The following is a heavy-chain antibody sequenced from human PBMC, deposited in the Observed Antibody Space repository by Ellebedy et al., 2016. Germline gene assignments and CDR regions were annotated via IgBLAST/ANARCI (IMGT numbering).Heavy chain of an antibody. Sequence: GGSLRLSCAASGFTFSSYGMHWVRQAPGKGLEWVAVISYDGSNKYYADSVKGRFTISRDNSKNTLYLQMNSLRAEDTAVYYCARAPDIVVVVAATPGAFDIWGQGTMVTVSS. CDR2: ISYDGSNK. V-gene: IGHV3-30*03. J-gene: IGHJ3*02. CDR3: ARAPDIVVVVAATPGAFDI. CDR1: GFTFSSYG. D-gene: IGHD2-15*01.